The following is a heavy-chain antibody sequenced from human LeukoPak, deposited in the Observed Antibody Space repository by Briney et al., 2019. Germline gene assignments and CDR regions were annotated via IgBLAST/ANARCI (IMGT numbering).Heavy chain of an antibody. V-gene: IGHV1-18*04. D-gene: IGHD6-13*01. Sequence: ASVKVSCKASGYTFTGYYMHWVRQAPGQGLEWMGWISAYNGNTNYAQKLQGRVTMTTDTSTSTAYMEVRSLRSDDTAVYYCARERTIAAAGDYWGQGTLVTVSS. CDR2: ISAYNGNT. CDR3: ARERTIAAAGDY. J-gene: IGHJ4*02. CDR1: GYTFTGYY.